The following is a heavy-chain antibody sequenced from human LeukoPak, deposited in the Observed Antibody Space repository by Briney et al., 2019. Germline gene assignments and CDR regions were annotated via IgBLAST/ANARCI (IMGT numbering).Heavy chain of an antibody. V-gene: IGHV1-8*01. J-gene: IGHJ4*02. CDR3: SRASSGPRES. CDR2: MNPNNGNP. Sequence: ASVKVSCKASGYTFTSCDINWLQQATGQGLEWMGWMNPNNGNPGYGPIFQGRSTIISGIFIGTVYMELRNLNSDDTAIFYRSRASSGPRESWGQGPLVTVPA. CDR1: GYTFTSCD. D-gene: IGHD6-19*01.